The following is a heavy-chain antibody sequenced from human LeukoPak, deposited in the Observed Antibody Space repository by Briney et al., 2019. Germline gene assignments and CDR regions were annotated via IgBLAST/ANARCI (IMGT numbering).Heavy chain of an antibody. CDR2: ISSTSTYI. CDR1: GFSFSSYS. Sequence: GGSLRLSCADSGFSFSSYSMTWARQAPGQGLEGVSSISSTSTYIYYADSVKGRFTISRDNSKNSLYLQMNSLRAEDTAVYYCARPYTSSPGDYGMDVWGKGTTVTVSS. V-gene: IGHV3-21*01. D-gene: IGHD6-13*01. CDR3: ARPYTSSPGDYGMDV. J-gene: IGHJ6*04.